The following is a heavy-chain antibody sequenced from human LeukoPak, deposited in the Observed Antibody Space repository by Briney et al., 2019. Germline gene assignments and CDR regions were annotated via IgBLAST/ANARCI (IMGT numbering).Heavy chain of an antibody. CDR1: GGSFSGYY. CDR3: ARRVTVTTLRYFDY. J-gene: IGHJ4*02. CDR2: INHSGST. D-gene: IGHD4-17*01. Sequence: PSETLSLTCAVYGGSFSGYYWSWIRQPPGKGLEWIGEINHSGSTNYNPSLKSRVTISVDTSKNQSSLKLSSVTAADTAVYYCARRVTVTTLRYFDYWGQGTLVTVSS. V-gene: IGHV4-34*01.